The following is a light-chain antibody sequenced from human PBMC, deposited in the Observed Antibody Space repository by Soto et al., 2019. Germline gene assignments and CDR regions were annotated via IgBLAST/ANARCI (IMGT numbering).Light chain of an antibody. CDR1: QSISYW. V-gene: IGKV1-5*03. CDR3: XXYDGYSGLT. Sequence: DIQLTQSPSTLSASVGDRVTITCRASQSISYWLAWYQQKPGKAPKLLIYPASNLNSGVPSRFSGSGSGTEFTLTISSLQPDDFAAXHCXXYDGYSGLTFGGGTKVEIK. J-gene: IGKJ4*01. CDR2: PAS.